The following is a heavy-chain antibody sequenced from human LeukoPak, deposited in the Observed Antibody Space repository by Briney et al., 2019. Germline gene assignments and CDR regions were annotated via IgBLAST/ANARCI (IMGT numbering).Heavy chain of an antibody. CDR1: GYSFTSYW. D-gene: IGHD3-3*01. J-gene: IGHJ6*02. Sequence: GESLKISCKGSGYSFTSYWIGWVRQMPGKGLEWMGIIYPGDSDTRYSPSFQGQATISADKSISTAYLQWSSLKASDTAMYYCARVGDGESPFGVGYYYYGMDVWGQGTTVTVSS. CDR2: IYPGDSDT. CDR3: ARVGDGESPFGVGYYYYGMDV. V-gene: IGHV5-51*01.